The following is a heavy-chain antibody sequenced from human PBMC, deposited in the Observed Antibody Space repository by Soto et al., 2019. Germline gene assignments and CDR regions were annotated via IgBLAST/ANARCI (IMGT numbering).Heavy chain of an antibody. CDR2: TRDKVNSYTT. V-gene: IGHV3-72*01. CDR1: GFTFSDHY. Sequence: PGGSLRLSCEASGFTFSDHYMDWVRQAPGKGLQWVGRTRDKVNSYTTEYAASVKGRFTISRDDSKNSLYLQMNSLRSVDTAVYYCVRVNTDWHNAFDIWGRGTMVTVSS. D-gene: IGHD3-9*01. CDR3: VRVNTDWHNAFDI. J-gene: IGHJ3*02.